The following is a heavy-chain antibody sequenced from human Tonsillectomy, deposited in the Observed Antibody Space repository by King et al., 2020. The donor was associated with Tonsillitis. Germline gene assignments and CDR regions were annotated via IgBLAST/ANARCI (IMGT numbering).Heavy chain of an antibody. CDR2: IFSGGDST. CDR3: AKQGAPSSSSWYGYFDY. J-gene: IGHJ4*02. Sequence: VQLVESGGGLVQPGGSLRLSCAASGFTFSSYAMSWVRQAPGKGLEWVSVIFSGGDSTYYADSVKGRFAISRDNSKNTLYLQMNSLRAEDTAVYYCAKQGAPSSSSWYGYFDYWGQGTLVTVSS. D-gene: IGHD6-13*01. CDR1: GFTFSSYA. V-gene: IGHV3-23*03.